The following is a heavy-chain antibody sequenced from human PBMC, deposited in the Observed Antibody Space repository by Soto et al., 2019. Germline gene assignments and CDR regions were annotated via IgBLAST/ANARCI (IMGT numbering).Heavy chain of an antibody. J-gene: IGHJ6*02. V-gene: IGHV3-48*03. CDR3: ARDRSLIFAVPPYGMDV. CDR1: GFTFSSHE. Sequence: GGSLRLSCVVSGFTFSSHEMNWVRQAPGKGPEWVSKISESGGTTSYADSVKGRFTISRDNARDSLYLHMDSLRAEDTAVYYCARDRSLIFAVPPYGMDVWGQGTTVTVSS. D-gene: IGHD3-3*01. CDR2: ISESGGTT.